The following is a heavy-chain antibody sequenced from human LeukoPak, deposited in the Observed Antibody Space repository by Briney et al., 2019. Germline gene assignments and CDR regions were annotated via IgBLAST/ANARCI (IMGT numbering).Heavy chain of an antibody. Sequence: SETLSLTCTVSGGSISSYYWSWIRQPPGKGLELIGYIYYSGSTNYNPSLKSRVTISVDTSKNQFSLKLSSVTAADTAVYYCAREVAGRLNWFDPWGQGTLVTVSS. CDR2: IYYSGST. V-gene: IGHV4-59*01. CDR1: GGSISSYY. CDR3: AREVAGRLNWFDP. D-gene: IGHD6-19*01. J-gene: IGHJ5*02.